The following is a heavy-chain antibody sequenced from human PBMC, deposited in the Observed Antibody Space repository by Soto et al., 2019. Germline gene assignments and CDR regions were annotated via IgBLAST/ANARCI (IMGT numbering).Heavy chain of an antibody. CDR1: GGSISSGDYY. J-gene: IGHJ3*02. Sequence: QVQLQESGPGLVKPSQTLSLTCTVSGGSISSGDYYWSWIRQHPGKDLEWIGYIYYSGSTYYNPSLKSRVIISVDSSKNQFSLKLSSVTAADTAVYYCASYKTGDAFDIWGQGTMVTVSS. D-gene: IGHD1-1*01. CDR2: IYYSGST. V-gene: IGHV4-31*03. CDR3: ASYKTGDAFDI.